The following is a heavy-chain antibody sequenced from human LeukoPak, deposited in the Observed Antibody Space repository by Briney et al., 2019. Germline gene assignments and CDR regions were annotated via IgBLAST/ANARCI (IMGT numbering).Heavy chain of an antibody. Sequence: QSGGSLRLSCAAYGFTFSSYEMNWVRQAPGKGLEWVSYISSSGTTIYYADSVKGRFTISGDNAKNTLYLQMNSLRADDTAVYYCARSGRGGAFDIWGQGQWSPSLQ. CDR2: ISSSGTTI. D-gene: IGHD1-26*01. J-gene: IGHJ3*02. CDR1: GFTFSSYE. CDR3: ARSGRGGAFDI. V-gene: IGHV3-48*03.